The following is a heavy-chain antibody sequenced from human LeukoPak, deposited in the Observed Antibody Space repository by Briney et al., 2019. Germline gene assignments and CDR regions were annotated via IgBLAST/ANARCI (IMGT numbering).Heavy chain of an antibody. D-gene: IGHD6-19*01. CDR3: ASNSGWADY. V-gene: IGHV4-38-2*02. CDR1: GYSISSGYY. CDR2: IYHSGST. Sequence: ASETLSLTCTVSGYSISSGYYWGWIRQPPGKGLEWIGSIYHSGSTYYNPSLKSRVTISVDTSKNQFSLKLSSVTAADTAVHYCASNSGWADYWGQGTLVTVSS. J-gene: IGHJ4*02.